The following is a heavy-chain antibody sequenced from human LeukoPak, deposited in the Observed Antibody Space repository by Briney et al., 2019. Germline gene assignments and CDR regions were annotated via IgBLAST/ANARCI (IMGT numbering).Heavy chain of an antibody. CDR2: ISTSGRTI. D-gene: IGHD6-19*01. CDR1: GISCRNLE. Sequence: GGSLTLSCGAFGISCRNLELNWIRQAPGKGVAWFSYISTSGRTIFDADSVKGRFIISRDNAKNSLYLQMNSLRAEDTAVYYCATGHSSGWYYFDYWGQGTLVTVSS. CDR3: ATGHSSGWYYFDY. J-gene: IGHJ4*02. V-gene: IGHV3-48*03.